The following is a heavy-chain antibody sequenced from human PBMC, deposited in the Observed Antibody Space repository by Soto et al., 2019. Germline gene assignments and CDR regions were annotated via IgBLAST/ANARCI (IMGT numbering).Heavy chain of an antibody. Sequence: ASVKDSCKASGYTFTSYDINWVRQATGQGLEWMGWMNPNSGNTGYAQKFQGRVTMTRNTSISTAYMELSSQRSEDKAVYYCARVCCRDTSCYAFFYYYYGMDVWGQGTTVTVSS. CDR3: ARVCCRDTSCYAFFYYYYGMDV. J-gene: IGHJ6*02. CDR2: MNPNSGNT. D-gene: IGHD2-2*01. CDR1: GYTFTSYD. V-gene: IGHV1-8*01.